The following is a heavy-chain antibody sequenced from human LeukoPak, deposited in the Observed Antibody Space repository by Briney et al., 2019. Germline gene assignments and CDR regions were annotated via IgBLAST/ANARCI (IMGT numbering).Heavy chain of an antibody. Sequence: PGGSLRLSCAASGFTFSSYAMSWVRQAPGKGLEWVSAISGSGGSTYYADSVKGRFTISRDNSKNTLYLQMNSLRAEDTAVYYCAKDRKGRIAVAGTLDYWGQGTLVTVSS. CDR2: ISGSGGST. V-gene: IGHV3-23*01. J-gene: IGHJ4*02. CDR1: GFTFSSYA. CDR3: AKDRKGRIAVAGTLDY. D-gene: IGHD6-19*01.